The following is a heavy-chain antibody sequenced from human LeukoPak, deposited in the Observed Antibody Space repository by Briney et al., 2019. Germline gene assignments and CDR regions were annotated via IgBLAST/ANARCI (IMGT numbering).Heavy chain of an antibody. D-gene: IGHD6-6*01. CDR1: GYSISSGYY. V-gene: IGHV4-38-2*02. CDR2: IYTSGST. J-gene: IGHJ3*02. Sequence: SETLSLTCTVSGYSISSGYYWGWIRQPPGKGLEWIGRIYTSGSTNYNPSLKSRVTMSVDTSRNQFSLKLSSVTAADTAVYYCARDSSSSVAFDIWGQGTMVTVSS. CDR3: ARDSSSSVAFDI.